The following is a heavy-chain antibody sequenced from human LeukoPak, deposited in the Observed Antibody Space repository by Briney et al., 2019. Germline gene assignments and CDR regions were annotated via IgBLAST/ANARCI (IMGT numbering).Heavy chain of an antibody. CDR2: TRSDGNDK. V-gene: IGHV3-30*02. CDR3: AGDFDY. Sequence: TGGSLRLSFAASGFTFSDYGMHWVRQAPGKGLEWVTFTRSDGNDKYYADSVKGRFTISRDNSKNMLYLQMNGLRAEDTAVYYCAGDFDYWGQGTLVTVSS. CDR1: GFTFSDYG. J-gene: IGHJ4*02.